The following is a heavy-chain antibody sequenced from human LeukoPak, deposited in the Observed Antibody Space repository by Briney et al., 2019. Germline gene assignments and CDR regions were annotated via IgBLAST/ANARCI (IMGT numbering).Heavy chain of an antibody. Sequence: SETLSLTCTVSGGSISSSSYCWGWIRQPPGKGLEWIGSIYYSGSTYYNPSLKSRVTISVDTSKNQFSLKLSSVTAADTAVYYCARHSPQTHDSSGYYYFDYWGQGTLVTVSS. J-gene: IGHJ4*02. CDR2: IYYSGST. CDR3: ARHSPQTHDSSGYYYFDY. D-gene: IGHD3-22*01. V-gene: IGHV4-39*01. CDR1: GGSISSSSYC.